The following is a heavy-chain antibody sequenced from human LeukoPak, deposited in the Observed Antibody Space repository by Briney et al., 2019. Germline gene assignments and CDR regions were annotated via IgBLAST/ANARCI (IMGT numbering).Heavy chain of an antibody. CDR2: IYPGDSDT. Sequence: GESLKISCKGSGYSSTSYWIGWVRQMPGKGLEWMGIIYPGDSDTGYSTSFEGQVTISADKSSRTAYLQWSSLKASDTAMYYCARPSCSSTSCYRYFQHWGQGTLVTVSS. J-gene: IGHJ1*01. V-gene: IGHV5-51*01. CDR1: GYSSTSYW. D-gene: IGHD2-2*01. CDR3: ARPSCSSTSCYRYFQH.